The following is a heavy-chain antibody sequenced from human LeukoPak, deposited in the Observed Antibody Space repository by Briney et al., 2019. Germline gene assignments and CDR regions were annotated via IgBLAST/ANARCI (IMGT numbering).Heavy chain of an antibody. CDR3: AREWQGRLWFGSGDGGWFDP. J-gene: IGHJ5*02. CDR2: INPNSGGT. CDR1: GYTFTSYG. Sequence: APVKVSCKASGYTFTSYGISWVRQAPGQGLEWMGWINPNSGGTNYAQKFQGRVTMTRDTSISTAYMELSRLRSDDTAVYYCAREWQGRLWFGSGDGGWFDPWGQGTLVTVSS. D-gene: IGHD3-10*01. V-gene: IGHV1-2*02.